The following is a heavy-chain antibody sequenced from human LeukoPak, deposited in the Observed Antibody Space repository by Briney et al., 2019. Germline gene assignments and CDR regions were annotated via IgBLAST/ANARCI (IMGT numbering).Heavy chain of an antibody. J-gene: IGHJ3*02. CDR3: ASRNIAAAGSTNLDAFDI. V-gene: IGHV3-53*01. CDR1: GFTVSSNY. CDR2: IYSGGST. D-gene: IGHD6-13*01. Sequence: PGGSLRLSCAASGFTVSSNYMSWVRQAPGKGLEWVSVIYSGGSTYYADSVKGRFTISRDNSKNTLYLQMNSLRAEDTAVYYCASRNIAAAGSTNLDAFDIWGQGTMVTVSS.